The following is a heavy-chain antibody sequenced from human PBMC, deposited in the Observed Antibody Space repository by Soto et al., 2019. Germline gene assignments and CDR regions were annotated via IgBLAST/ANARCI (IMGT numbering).Heavy chain of an antibody. V-gene: IGHV4-30-4*01. Sequence: QVQLQESGPGLAKPSQTLSLTCTVSGGSISSGDYYWSWIRQPPGKGLEWIGYIYYSGSTYYNPSLKSRVTISVDTSKNQFSLKLSSVTAADTAVYYCARDKQGAAGGYYYYGMDVWGQGTTVTVSS. CDR1: GGSISSGDYY. CDR2: IYYSGST. CDR3: ARDKQGAAGGYYYYGMDV. D-gene: IGHD3-10*01. J-gene: IGHJ6*02.